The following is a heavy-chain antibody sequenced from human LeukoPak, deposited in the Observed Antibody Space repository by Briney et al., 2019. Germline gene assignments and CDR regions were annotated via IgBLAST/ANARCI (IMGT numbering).Heavy chain of an antibody. D-gene: IGHD3-10*01. CDR3: ATSMPPLWFGEFHVDY. Sequence: VASVKVSCKASGYTFTSYAMHWVRQAPGQRLEWMGWINAGNGNTKYSQKFQGRVTITRDTSASTAYMELSSLRSEDTAVYYCATSMPPLWFGEFHVDYRGQGTLVTVSS. CDR2: INAGNGNT. J-gene: IGHJ4*02. CDR1: GYTFTSYA. V-gene: IGHV1-3*01.